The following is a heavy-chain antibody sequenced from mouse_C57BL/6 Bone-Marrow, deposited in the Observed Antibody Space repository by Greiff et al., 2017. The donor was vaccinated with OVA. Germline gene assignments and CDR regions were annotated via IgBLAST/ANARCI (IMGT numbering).Heavy chain of an antibody. CDR1: GFNIKDDY. V-gene: IGHV14-4*01. D-gene: IGHD2-1*01. Sequence: LPPSVASLFLPFSSFKLSCTASGFNIKDDYLHWVKHRPSPGLEWIGWIDPENGDTEYASKFQGKATLTADTSSNTAYLQLSSLTSEDTAVYYCTSYGNFDYWGQGTTLTVSS. CDR2: IDPENGDT. J-gene: IGHJ2*01. CDR3: TSYGNFDY.